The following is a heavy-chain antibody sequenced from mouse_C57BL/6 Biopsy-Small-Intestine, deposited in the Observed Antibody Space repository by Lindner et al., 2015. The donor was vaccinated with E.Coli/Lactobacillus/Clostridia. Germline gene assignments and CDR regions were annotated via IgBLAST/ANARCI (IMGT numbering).Heavy chain of an antibody. D-gene: IGHD1-1*01. V-gene: IGHV1-53*01. CDR3: ARDSTIFGVAPDRFDP. CDR2: IIPTLGTA. CDR1: GGTFGTFT. J-gene: IGHJ4*01. Sequence: SVKVSCKASGGTFGTFTISWVRQAPGQGLEWMGRIIPTLGTAIYAQNFQGRVTITADNSASTAYMELSSLRSEDTALYYCARDSTIFGVAPDRFDPWGQGTLVTVSS.